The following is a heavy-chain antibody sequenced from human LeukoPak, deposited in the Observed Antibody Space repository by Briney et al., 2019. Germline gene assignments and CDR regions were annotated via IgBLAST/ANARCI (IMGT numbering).Heavy chain of an antibody. CDR1: GFTFSSSA. Sequence: PGGSLRLSCAASGFTFSSSAMSWVRQAPGKGLEWVSSISASDGDTYYADSVKGRFTISRDNSKNTLYLQMNSLRAEDTAVYYCAKDPMTTVTTVDSDWGQGTLVTVSS. V-gene: IGHV3-23*01. D-gene: IGHD4-17*01. J-gene: IGHJ4*02. CDR3: AKDPMTTVTTVDSD. CDR2: ISASDGDT.